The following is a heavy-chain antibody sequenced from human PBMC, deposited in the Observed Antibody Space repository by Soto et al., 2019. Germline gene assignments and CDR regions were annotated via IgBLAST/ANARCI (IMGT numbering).Heavy chain of an antibody. CDR3: VRDFGRYLRTGYMDV. D-gene: IGHD3-9*01. CDR2: INEDSSYI. CDR1: GFTFSTYS. V-gene: IGHV3-21*02. J-gene: IGHJ6*03. Sequence: EVQLVESGGGLVKPGGSLRLSCAASGFTFSTYSMNWVRQAPGKGLEWVSSINEDSSYIYYAGSVRGRFTISRDNAEDSLYLQMNSLRAEDTAVYYGVRDFGRYLRTGYMDVWGDGATVTVSS.